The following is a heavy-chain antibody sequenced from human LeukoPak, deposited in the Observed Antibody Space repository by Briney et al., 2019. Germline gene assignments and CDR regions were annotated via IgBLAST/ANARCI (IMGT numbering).Heavy chain of an antibody. CDR3: ARGGYSYDY. J-gene: IGHJ4*02. D-gene: IGHD5-18*01. CDR1: GFTFSTFG. V-gene: IGHV3-21*06. Sequence: GGSLRLSCAASGFTFSTFGMNWVRQAPGRGLEWVSSISGSSSSIYYADSVKGRFTISRDNAKNSLYLQMNSLRAEDTAVYYCARGGYSYDYWGQGTLVTVSS. CDR2: ISGSSSSI.